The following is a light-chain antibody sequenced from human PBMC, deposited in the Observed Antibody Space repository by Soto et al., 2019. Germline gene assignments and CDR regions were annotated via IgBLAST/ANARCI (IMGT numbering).Light chain of an antibody. CDR1: SSDVGSYNL. CDR2: EGS. Sequence: QSVLTQPASVSGSPGQSITISCTGTSSDVGSYNLVSWYQQHPGKAPKLLIYEGSRRPSGVSNRFSGSKSGNTASLTISGLQAEDEADYYCCSYVGSAHFGGGTKLTVL. V-gene: IGLV2-23*01. J-gene: IGLJ2*01. CDR3: CSYVGSAH.